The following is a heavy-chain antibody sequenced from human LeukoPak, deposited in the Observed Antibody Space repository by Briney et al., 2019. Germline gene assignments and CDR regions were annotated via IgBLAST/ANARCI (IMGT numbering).Heavy chain of an antibody. D-gene: IGHD3-10*01. Sequence: PSETLSLTCTVSGGSISSYYWSRIRQPPGKGLEWIGYIYTSGSTNYNPSLKSRVTISVDTSKNQFSLKLSSVTAADTAVYYCARQGVMVRGVKPPGWFDPWGQGTLVTVSS. CDR1: GGSISSYY. CDR3: ARQGVMVRGVKPPGWFDP. V-gene: IGHV4-4*09. J-gene: IGHJ5*02. CDR2: IYTSGST.